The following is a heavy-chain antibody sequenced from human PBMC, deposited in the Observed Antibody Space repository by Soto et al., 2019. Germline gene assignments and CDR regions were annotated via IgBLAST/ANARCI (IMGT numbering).Heavy chain of an antibody. CDR3: ARDIVFGGTYGMDV. CDR2: IIAIFGTA. Sequence: QVQMVQSGAEVKKPGSSVKVSWKASGGTFSRYAISWVRQAPGQGLEWMGGIIAIFGTANYAQKFQGRVTITADESTSTAYMELSSLTSEDTAVYYCARDIVFGGTYGMDVWGQGTTVTVSS. CDR1: GGTFSRYA. V-gene: IGHV1-69*12. J-gene: IGHJ6*02. D-gene: IGHD3-16*01.